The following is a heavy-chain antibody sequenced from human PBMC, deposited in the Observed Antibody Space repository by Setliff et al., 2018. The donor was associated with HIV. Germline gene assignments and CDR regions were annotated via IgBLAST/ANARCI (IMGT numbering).Heavy chain of an antibody. V-gene: IGHV4-61*02. J-gene: IGHJ6*02. D-gene: IGHD3-10*01. Sequence: SETLSLTCTVSGGSISSGSYYWSWIRQPAGKGLEWIGRIYTSGSTNYNPSLKSRVTISVDTSKNQFSLKLSSVTAADTAVYCCASQYYYGSGSYLHYGMDVWGQGTTVTVSS. CDR2: IYTSGST. CDR1: GGSISSGSYY. CDR3: ASQYYYGSGSYLHYGMDV.